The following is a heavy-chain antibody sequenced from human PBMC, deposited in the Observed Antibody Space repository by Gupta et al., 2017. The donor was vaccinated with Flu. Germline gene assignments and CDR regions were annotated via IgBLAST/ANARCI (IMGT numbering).Heavy chain of an antibody. CDR2: VNTSGGRT. CDR1: GHTFTDNS. V-gene: IGHV1-46*01. J-gene: IGHJ4*02. CDR3: AGRTGGTSDFHY. D-gene: IGHD2-8*02. Sequence: QGQLLQSGTEGKRPGASVKVSFKASGHTFTDNSIHWVRQAPGQGLEWMGRVNTSGGRTTYEQNFQGRRTMTADTPTSTVYMELTSLRFEDTAPCYCAGRTGGTSDFHYWGQGTLVTVSS.